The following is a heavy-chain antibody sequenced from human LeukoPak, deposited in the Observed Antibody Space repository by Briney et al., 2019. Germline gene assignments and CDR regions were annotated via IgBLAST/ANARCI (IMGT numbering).Heavy chain of an antibody. CDR1: GYPLSNYV. J-gene: IGHJ4*02. V-gene: IGHV1-18*01. Sequence: EAPVEVSFQASGYPLSNYVLTRGRPAPGPRLEWMGRINTYTGNSNYAQKFQDRVTMTTDTSTSTAYMELRNLSSDDTAVYSCARTMTTGTTHGELDFWGQGTLVTVSS. CDR3: ARTMTTGTTHGELDF. D-gene: IGHD4-17*01. CDR2: INTYTGNS.